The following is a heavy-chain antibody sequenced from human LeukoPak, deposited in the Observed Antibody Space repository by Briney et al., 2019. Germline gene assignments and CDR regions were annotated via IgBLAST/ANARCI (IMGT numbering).Heavy chain of an antibody. J-gene: IGHJ6*02. V-gene: IGHV1-3*01. CDR3: ARDLYNYVPGTNSPHGRFSPGMTA. Sequence: GASVKVSCKASGYIFTTYGIHWVRQAPGQRPEWMGWMNAGNGDTKNSETFQGRVTITRDSSASTAYTELSSLRSEDTAVYYCARDLYNYVPGTNSPHGRFSPGMTAWGRGTTVTVS. CDR1: GYIFTTYG. CDR2: MNAGNGDT. D-gene: IGHD3-10*02.